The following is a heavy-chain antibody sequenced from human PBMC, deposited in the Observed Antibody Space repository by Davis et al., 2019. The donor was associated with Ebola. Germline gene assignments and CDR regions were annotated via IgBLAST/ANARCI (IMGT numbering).Heavy chain of an antibody. CDR1: GYTFTSYG. V-gene: IGHV1-18*04. CDR2: ISAYNGNT. CDR3: ARETRYCSGGSCYENSYYYYYYMDV. J-gene: IGHJ6*03. D-gene: IGHD2-15*01. Sequence: ASVKVSCKASGYTFTSYGISWVRQAPGQGLEWMGWISAYNGNTNYAQKLQGRVTMTTDTSTSTAYMELRSLRSDDTAVYYCARETRYCSGGSCYENSYYYYYYMDVWGKGTTVTVSS.